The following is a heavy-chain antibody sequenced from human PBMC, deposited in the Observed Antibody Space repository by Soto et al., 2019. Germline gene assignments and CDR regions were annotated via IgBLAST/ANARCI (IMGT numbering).Heavy chain of an antibody. CDR2: INPSSGGA. V-gene: IGHV1-2*04. D-gene: IGHD5-18*01. CDR1: GYTFTGYY. CDR3: ARDAAMGDYYHYGMDV. J-gene: IGHJ6*02. Sequence: ASVKVSCKASGYTFTGYYLHWVRQAPGQGLEWMGWINPSSGGANIAQKFQGWVTMTRDTSIDTAYMELTRLRSDDTAVYYCARDAAMGDYYHYGMDVWGQGTPVTVSS.